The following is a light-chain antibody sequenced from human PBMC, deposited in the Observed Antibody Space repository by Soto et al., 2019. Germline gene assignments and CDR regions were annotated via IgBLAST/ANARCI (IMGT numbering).Light chain of an antibody. CDR2: GAS. CDR1: QSVSSSY. V-gene: IGKV3-20*01. J-gene: IGKJ2*01. CDR3: QQYGNSPYT. Sequence: EIVLTQSPGTLSLSPGERATLSCRASQSVSSSYLAWYQQKPGQAPRLLIYGASSRATGIPDRFSGSGSGTDFTTTISRLEPEDFAVYYWQQYGNSPYTFGQGTKLEIK.